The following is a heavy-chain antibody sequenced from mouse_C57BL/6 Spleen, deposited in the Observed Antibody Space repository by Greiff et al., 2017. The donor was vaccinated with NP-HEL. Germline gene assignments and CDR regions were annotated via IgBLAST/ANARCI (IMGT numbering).Heavy chain of an antibody. D-gene: IGHD1-1*01. V-gene: IGHV1-26*01. CDR2: INPNNGGT. Sequence: VQLQQSGPELVKPGASVKISCKASGYTFTDYYMNWVKQSHGKSLEWIGDINPNNGGTSYNQKFKGKATLTVDKSSSTAYMELRSLTSEDSAVYYCARKVITTVGYAMDYWGQGTSVTVSS. CDR1: GYTFTDYY. CDR3: ARKVITTVGYAMDY. J-gene: IGHJ4*01.